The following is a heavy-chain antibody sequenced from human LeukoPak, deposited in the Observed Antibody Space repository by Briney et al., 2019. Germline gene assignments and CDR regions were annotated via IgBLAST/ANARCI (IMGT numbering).Heavy chain of an antibody. Sequence: SETLSLTCTVSGGSISSYYWSWIRQPAGKGLEWIGRIYTSGSTNYNPSLKSRVTMSVDTSKNQFSLKLSSVTATDTAVYYCAREGRMGDAFDIWGQGTMVTVSS. D-gene: IGHD1-26*01. CDR2: IYTSGST. J-gene: IGHJ3*02. V-gene: IGHV4-4*07. CDR3: AREGRMGDAFDI. CDR1: GGSISSYY.